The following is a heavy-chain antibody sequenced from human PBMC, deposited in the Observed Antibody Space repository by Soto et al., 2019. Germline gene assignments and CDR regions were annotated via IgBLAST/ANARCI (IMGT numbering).Heavy chain of an antibody. CDR3: AKNRQFRSYYESAGHYDN. D-gene: IGHD3-10*01. J-gene: IGHJ4*02. CDR1: GFTFKNYD. CDR2: ISGSGGVT. Sequence: EVELLESGGGLVQPGGSLRLSCVASGFTFKNYDMRWIRQAPGKGLEWVSGISGSGGVTYYADSVKGRLPICKDNSNNTLYLQMNILRAEDTAIYYCAKNRQFRSYYESAGHYDNWGQGTLVTFSS. V-gene: IGHV3-23*01.